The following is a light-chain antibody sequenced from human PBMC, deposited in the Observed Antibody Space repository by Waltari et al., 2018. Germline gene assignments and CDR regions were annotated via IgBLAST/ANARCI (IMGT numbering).Light chain of an antibody. Sequence: QSALTQPPSASGSPGQSVTISCTGTSSDVGGYHYVSWYQHHPGKAPKFMIYEVSKRPSGFPDRFSGSKSGNTASLTVSGLQAEDEADYYCSSYAGSNTWVFGGGTKLTVL. CDR2: EVS. CDR3: SSYAGSNTWV. CDR1: SSDVGGYHY. V-gene: IGLV2-8*01. J-gene: IGLJ3*02.